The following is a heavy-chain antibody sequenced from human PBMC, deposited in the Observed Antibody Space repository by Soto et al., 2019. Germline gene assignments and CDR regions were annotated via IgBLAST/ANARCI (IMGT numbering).Heavy chain of an antibody. Sequence: QVQLVESGGGVVQPGRSLRLSCAASGFTFSSYGMHWVRQAPGKGLEWVAVISYDGSNKYYADSVKGRFTISRDNSKNPLYLQMNSLRAEDTDVYYCAKDHFNYWGQGTLVTVSS. CDR1: GFTFSSYG. V-gene: IGHV3-30*18. CDR2: ISYDGSNK. J-gene: IGHJ4*02. D-gene: IGHD3-3*02. CDR3: AKDHFNY.